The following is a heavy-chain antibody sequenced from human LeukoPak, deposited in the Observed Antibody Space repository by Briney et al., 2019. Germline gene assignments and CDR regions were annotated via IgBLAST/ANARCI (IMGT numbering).Heavy chain of an antibody. Sequence: GASVKVSCKASGGTFSSYAISWVRQAPGQGLEWMGGIIPIFGTANYAQKFQGRDTITTDESTSTAYMELSSLRSEDTAVYYCARVGLGTAAGTYDYWGQGTLVTVSS. CDR1: GGTFSSYA. V-gene: IGHV1-69*05. J-gene: IGHJ4*02. CDR3: ARVGLGTAAGTYDY. CDR2: IIPIFGTA. D-gene: IGHD6-13*01.